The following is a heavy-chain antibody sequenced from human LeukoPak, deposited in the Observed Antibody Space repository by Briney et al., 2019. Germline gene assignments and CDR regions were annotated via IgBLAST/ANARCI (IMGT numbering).Heavy chain of an antibody. D-gene: IGHD2-8*02. CDR1: GFSFSTYA. CDR2: ISNSGSYI. J-gene: IGHJ6*02. Sequence: PGGSLRLSCVASGFSFSTYAMTWVRQAPGKGLEWVSSISNSGSYIYYADSVKGRFTISRDDAKKSVYLQMNSLRAEDTAVYYCARRPTTYCEYYFYHAMDVWGQGTTVTVSS. V-gene: IGHV3-21*01. CDR3: ARRPTTYCEYYFYHAMDV.